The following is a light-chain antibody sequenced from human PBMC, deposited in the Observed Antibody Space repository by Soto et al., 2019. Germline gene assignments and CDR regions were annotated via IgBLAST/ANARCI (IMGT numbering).Light chain of an antibody. Sequence: HSALTQPPSASGSPGQSVTISCTGTSGDFGAYDYVSWYQQHPGKAPKLLIYEVTKRPLGVPDRFSGSKSGNAASLTVSGLQAEDEADYYCSSYAGSNYPYVFGTGTKVTVL. J-gene: IGLJ1*01. CDR1: SGDFGAYDY. CDR3: SSYAGSNYPYV. CDR2: EVT. V-gene: IGLV2-8*01.